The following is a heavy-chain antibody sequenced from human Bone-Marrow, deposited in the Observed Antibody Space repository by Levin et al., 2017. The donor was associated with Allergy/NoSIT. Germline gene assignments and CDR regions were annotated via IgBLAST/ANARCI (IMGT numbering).Heavy chain of an antibody. CDR1: GGSIGGGGYY. Sequence: PSETLSLTCTVSGGSIGGGGYYWSRIRQHPGTGLEWVGYIYHSGNTYYNPSLKRRLSISVDTSRNQFSLKLSSVTAADTAVYYCARDTGYDLDSWGQGTLVTVSS. CDR2: IYHSGNT. D-gene: IGHD5-12*01. CDR3: ARDTGYDLDS. J-gene: IGHJ4*02. V-gene: IGHV4-31*03.